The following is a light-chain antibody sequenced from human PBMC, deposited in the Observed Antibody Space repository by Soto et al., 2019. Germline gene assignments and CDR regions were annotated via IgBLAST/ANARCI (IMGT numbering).Light chain of an antibody. Sequence: VLPQSPGTLSLSPRERATLSCRASESVSGSYLAWYQQKPGQAPSLLIYAASSRATGIPDRFSGSASGTDFTLTIIRLEPEDFVVYHCQQYGDSHLTFGGGTKV. CDR2: AAS. J-gene: IGKJ4*01. CDR3: QQYGDSHLT. CDR1: ESVSGSY. V-gene: IGKV3-20*01.